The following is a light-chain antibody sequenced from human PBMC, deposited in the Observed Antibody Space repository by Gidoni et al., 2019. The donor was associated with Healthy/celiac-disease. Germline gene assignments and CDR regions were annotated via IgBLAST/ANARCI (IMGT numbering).Light chain of an antibody. V-gene: IGLV1-36*01. J-gene: IGLJ2*01. Sequence: SVLTQPPSVSEAPRQRVTISCSGSSSNIGNNAVNWYQQLPGKAPKLLIYYDDLLPSGVSDRFSGSKSGTSASLAISGLQSEDEADYYWAAWDDSLNGPVFGGGTKLTVL. CDR1: SSNIGNNA. CDR3: AAWDDSLNGPV. CDR2: YDD.